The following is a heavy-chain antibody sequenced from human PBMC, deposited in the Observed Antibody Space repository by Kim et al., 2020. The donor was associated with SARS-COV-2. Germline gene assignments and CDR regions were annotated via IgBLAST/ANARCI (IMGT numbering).Heavy chain of an antibody. CDR3: ANSGWGRYYYGMDV. CDR2: ISWNSGSI. Sequence: GGSLRLSCAASGFTFGDYAMHWVRQAPGKGLEWVSGISWNSGSIGYADSVKGRFTISRDNAKNSLYLQMNSLRAEDTALYYCANSGWGRYYYGMDVWGQGTTVTVSS. D-gene: IGHD6-19*01. CDR1: GFTFGDYA. V-gene: IGHV3-9*01. J-gene: IGHJ6*02.